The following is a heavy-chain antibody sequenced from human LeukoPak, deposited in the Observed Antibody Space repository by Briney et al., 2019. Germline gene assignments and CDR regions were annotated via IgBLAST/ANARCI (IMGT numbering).Heavy chain of an antibody. CDR2: IYTSGST. CDR1: GGSISSYY. D-gene: IGHD2-8*01. Sequence: SETLSLTCTGSGGSISSYYWSWIRQPAGEGLEWIGHIYTSGSTNYNPSLKSRVTMSVDTSKNQFSLKLSSVTAADTAVYYCARDGVYCSNGICYQKYYFDYWGQGTLVTVSS. CDR3: ARDGVYCSNGICYQKYYFDY. V-gene: IGHV4-4*07. J-gene: IGHJ4*02.